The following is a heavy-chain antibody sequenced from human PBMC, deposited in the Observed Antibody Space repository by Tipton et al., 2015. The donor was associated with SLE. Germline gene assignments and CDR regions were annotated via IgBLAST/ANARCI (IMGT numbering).Heavy chain of an antibody. Sequence: LSLTCTVSGGSISSHYMSWIRQAPGKGLEWVSYISTSSSYTNYADSVKGRFTISRENAKNSVYLQMNSLRAEDTAVYYCARDLIPRSLADYWGQGTLVTVSS. D-gene: IGHD6-13*01. CDR2: ISTSSSYT. CDR1: GGSISSHY. CDR3: ARDLIPRSLADY. V-gene: IGHV3-11*05. J-gene: IGHJ4*02.